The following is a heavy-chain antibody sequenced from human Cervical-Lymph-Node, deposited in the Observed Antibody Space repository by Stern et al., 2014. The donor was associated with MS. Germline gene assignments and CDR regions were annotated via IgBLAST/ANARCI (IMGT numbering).Heavy chain of an antibody. Sequence: QVQLVESGPRLVKPSETLSLTCTVSGDSINSGGYYWSWIRQHPMKGLEWIGYISYLGTTYYNPSLKSRVSISMDTSKNQFSLRLNSVTDADTAVYFCARGYSSSSVHFDYWGQGSLVTVSS. V-gene: IGHV4-31*03. CDR2: ISYLGTT. D-gene: IGHD6-6*01. CDR3: ARGYSSSSVHFDY. J-gene: IGHJ4*02. CDR1: GDSINSGGYY.